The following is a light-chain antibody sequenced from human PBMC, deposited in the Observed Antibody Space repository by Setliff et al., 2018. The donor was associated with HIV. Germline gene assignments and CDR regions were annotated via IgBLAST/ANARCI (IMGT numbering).Light chain of an antibody. V-gene: IGLV2-14*03. CDR3: SSYRTNITGV. CDR2: DVT. Sequence: LTQPASVSGSPGQSITISCSGTSSNVGGYNYVSWYQQHPGKAPKLIIYDVTYRHSGVSNRFSGSKSGKTASLTISGLQAEDEADYYCSSYRTNITGVFGGGTKVTVL. J-gene: IGLJ3*02. CDR1: SSNVGGYNY.